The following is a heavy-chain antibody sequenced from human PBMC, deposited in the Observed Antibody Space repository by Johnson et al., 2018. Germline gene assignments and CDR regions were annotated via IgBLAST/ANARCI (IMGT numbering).Heavy chain of an antibody. CDR3: AKAQFPVRTVTTFDY. J-gene: IGHJ4*02. D-gene: IGHD4-17*01. CDR1: GFTFEDYA. Sequence: VQLVQSGGGLVQPGRSXRLSCAASGFTFEDYAMHWVRQVPGKGLAWVSGISWNSGSIGYADSVKGRFTIPRDNAMNSLYLQMNSRRPEDTALYFCAKAQFPVRTVTTFDYWGQGTLVSVSS. V-gene: IGHV3-9*01. CDR2: ISWNSGSI.